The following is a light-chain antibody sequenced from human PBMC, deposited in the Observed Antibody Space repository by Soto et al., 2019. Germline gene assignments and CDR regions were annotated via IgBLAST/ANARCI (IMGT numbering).Light chain of an antibody. J-gene: IGKJ5*01. CDR1: QSVSSY. CDR3: QQRSNWPPEIT. Sequence: DIVLTQSPATLSLSPGERATLSCRASQSVSSYLAWYQQKPGQAPRLLIYDESSRATGIPARFSGSVSGTDFTRTISSLEPEDFAIYYCQQRSNWPPEITFGQGTRLEIK. V-gene: IGKV3-11*01. CDR2: DES.